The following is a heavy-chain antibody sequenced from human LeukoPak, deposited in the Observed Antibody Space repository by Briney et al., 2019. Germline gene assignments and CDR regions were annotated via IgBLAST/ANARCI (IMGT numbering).Heavy chain of an antibody. D-gene: IGHD6-13*01. V-gene: IGHV3-30*02. Sequence: PGGSLRLSCAASGFTFSSYGMHWVRQAPGKGLEWVAFMRYDGSNKYYADSVKGRFTISRDNSKNTLYLQMNSLRAEDTAVYYCAKDFYSSSWGLQTILGFDYWGQGTLVTVSS. J-gene: IGHJ4*02. CDR3: AKDFYSSSWGLQTILGFDY. CDR2: MRYDGSNK. CDR1: GFTFSSYG.